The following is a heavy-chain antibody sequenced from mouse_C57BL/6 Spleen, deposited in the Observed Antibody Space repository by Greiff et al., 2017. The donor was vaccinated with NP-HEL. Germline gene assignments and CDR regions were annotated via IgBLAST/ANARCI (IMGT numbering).Heavy chain of an antibody. Sequence: QVQLQQSGADVAKPGASVKLSCKASGYIFTNFWMHWVKQRPGQGLEWIGYINPTSGYTKYNQKFKDKATLTADKSSSTAYMQLSSLTYEDSAVYYCARSVNALDYWGQGSTLTVSS. V-gene: IGHV1-7*01. CDR2: INPTSGYT. D-gene: IGHD2-12*01. J-gene: IGHJ2*01. CDR3: ARSVNALDY. CDR1: GYIFTNFW.